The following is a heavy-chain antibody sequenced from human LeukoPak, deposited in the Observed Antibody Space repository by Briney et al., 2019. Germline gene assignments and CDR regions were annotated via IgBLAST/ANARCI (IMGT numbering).Heavy chain of an antibody. Sequence: PGGSLRLSCAASGFTFDDYAMHWVRQAPGKGLEWVSGISWNSGSIGYADSVKGRFTISRDNAKNSLYLQMNSLRAEDTAVYYCAYGLLKAPFDYWGQGTLVTVSS. CDR1: GFTFDDYA. CDR3: AYGLLKAPFDY. J-gene: IGHJ4*02. V-gene: IGHV3-9*01. CDR2: ISWNSGSI. D-gene: IGHD4-17*01.